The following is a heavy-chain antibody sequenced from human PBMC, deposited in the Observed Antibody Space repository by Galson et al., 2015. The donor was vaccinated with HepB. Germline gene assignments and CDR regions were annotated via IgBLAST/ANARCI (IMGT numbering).Heavy chain of an antibody. V-gene: IGHV3-33*01. J-gene: IGHJ5*02. CDR1: GFTFSSYG. Sequence: SLRLSCAASGFTFSSYGMHWVRQAPGKGLEWVAVIWYDGSNKYYADSVKGRFTISRDNSKNTLYLQMNSLRAEDTAVYYCARDGGPYSSSSLGWFDPWGQGTLVTVSS. CDR3: ARDGGPYSSSSLGWFDP. CDR2: IWYDGSNK. D-gene: IGHD6-6*01.